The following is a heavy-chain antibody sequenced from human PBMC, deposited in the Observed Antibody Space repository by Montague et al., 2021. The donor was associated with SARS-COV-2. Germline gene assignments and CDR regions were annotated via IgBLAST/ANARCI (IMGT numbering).Heavy chain of an antibody. CDR3: TRYPLGAPMFHYYYYYGMDV. Sequence: SETLSLTCTVPGGSISSSSYYWGWIRQPPGKGLEWIGSIYYSGSTYYNPSLKSRVTISVDTSKNQFSLKLSSVTAADTAVYYCTRYPLGAPMFHYYYYYGMDVWGQGTTVTVSS. CDR2: IYYSGST. J-gene: IGHJ6*02. D-gene: IGHD3-10*02. CDR1: GGSISSSSYY. V-gene: IGHV4-39*01.